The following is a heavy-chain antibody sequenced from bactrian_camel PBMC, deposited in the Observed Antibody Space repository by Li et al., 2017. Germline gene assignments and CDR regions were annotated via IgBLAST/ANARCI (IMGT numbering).Heavy chain of an antibody. CDR2: IDAEDTK. J-gene: IGHJ4*01. CDR3: AAGFSGLLKAWETLSRWSY. V-gene: IGHV3S53*01. D-gene: IGHD1*01. Sequence: VQLVESGGGSVQAGGSLRLSCAASAYRGCMGWFRQAPGKEREGVATIDAEDTKTYGGSVKGRFTISQDDTKSSVYLEMTMLEPEDTAIYYCAAGFSGLLKAWETLSRWSYWGQGTQVTVS. CDR1: AYRGC.